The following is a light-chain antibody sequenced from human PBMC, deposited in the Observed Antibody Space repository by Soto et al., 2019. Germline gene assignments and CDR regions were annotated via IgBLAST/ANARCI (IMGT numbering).Light chain of an antibody. CDR1: SSDVGSYNR. CDR3: SLYTSSSGV. Sequence: QSVLTQPPSVSGSPGQSVTISCTGTSSDVGSYNRVSWYQQPPGTAPKLMIYEVSNRPSGVPDRFSGSKSGNTASLTISGLQAEDEADYYCSLYTSSSGVFGGGTKLTVL. V-gene: IGLV2-18*01. CDR2: EVS. J-gene: IGLJ3*02.